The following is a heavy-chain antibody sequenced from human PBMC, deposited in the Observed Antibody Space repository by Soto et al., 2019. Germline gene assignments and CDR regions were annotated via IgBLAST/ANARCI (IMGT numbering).Heavy chain of an antibody. CDR2: SSNSGSFT. CDR3: VRSGDNYNLLDY. CDR1: GFTFSDHY. Sequence: EGSLRLSCAASGFTFSDHYMSWIRQAPGKGLEWIGYSSNSGSFTRYADSVKGRFSISRDNAKNSLYLQINSLRGDDTAIYYCVRSGDNYNLLDYWGQGTPVTVSS. J-gene: IGHJ4*02. V-gene: IGHV3-11*06. D-gene: IGHD1-1*01.